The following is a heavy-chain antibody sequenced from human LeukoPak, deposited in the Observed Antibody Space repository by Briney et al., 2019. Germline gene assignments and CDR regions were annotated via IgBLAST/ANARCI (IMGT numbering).Heavy chain of an antibody. J-gene: IGHJ4*02. Sequence: SQTLSLTCAVSGGSISSGGYSWSWIRQPPGKGLEWIGYIYHSGSTYYNPSLKSRVTISVDRSKNQFSLKLSSVTAADTAVYYCARVRRYDILSIKWKGHIDYWGQGTLVTVSS. CDR1: GGSISSGGYS. V-gene: IGHV4-30-2*01. CDR3: ARVRRYDILSIKWKGHIDY. D-gene: IGHD3-9*01. CDR2: IYHSGST.